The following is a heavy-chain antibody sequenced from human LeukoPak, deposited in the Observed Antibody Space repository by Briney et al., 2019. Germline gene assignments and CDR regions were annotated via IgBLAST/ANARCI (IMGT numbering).Heavy chain of an antibody. Sequence: PGRSLRLPCAASGFTFSSYGMHWVRQAPGKGLEWVAVISYDGSNKYYADSVKGRFTISRDNSKNTLYLQMNSLRAEDTAVYYCAKDDSGSYSFDYWGQGTLVTVSS. CDR1: GFTFSSYG. V-gene: IGHV3-30*18. D-gene: IGHD1-26*01. CDR3: AKDDSGSYSFDY. CDR2: ISYDGSNK. J-gene: IGHJ4*02.